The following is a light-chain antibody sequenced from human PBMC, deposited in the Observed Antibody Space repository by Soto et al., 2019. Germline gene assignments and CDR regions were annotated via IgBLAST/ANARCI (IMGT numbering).Light chain of an antibody. J-gene: IGKJ4*01. CDR2: GAS. Sequence: GDSVPITCRASQDISSWLAWYQQKPGQAPNLLIYGASALQSGVPLRFSGSGSGTDFTLTINSLQPDDFATYYCQQAHSFPLTFGGGTKVEIK. V-gene: IGKV1D-12*01. CDR3: QQAHSFPLT. CDR1: QDISSW.